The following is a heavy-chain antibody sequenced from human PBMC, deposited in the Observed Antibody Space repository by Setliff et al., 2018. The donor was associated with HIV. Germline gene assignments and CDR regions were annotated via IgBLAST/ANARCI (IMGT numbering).Heavy chain of an antibody. CDR1: GGSFSGYY. D-gene: IGHD3-10*01. J-gene: IGHJ4*02. CDR3: ARRRGPMVRGVDPSPSYYLDY. V-gene: IGHV4-34*01. Sequence: SETLSLTCAVYGGSFSGYYWTWIRQSPGKGLEWIGETNHGGNTNYNPSLKSRVTISVDTSKNQFSLRMTSVRAGDTAVYYCARRRGPMVRGVDPSPSYYLDYWGQGTRVTVSS. CDR2: TNHGGNT.